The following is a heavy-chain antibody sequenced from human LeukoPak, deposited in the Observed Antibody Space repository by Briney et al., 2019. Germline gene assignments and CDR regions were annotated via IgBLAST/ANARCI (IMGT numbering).Heavy chain of an antibody. CDR2: ISGNGDST. Sequence: GGSLRLSCAASGFRFSSFAMHWVRQAPGKGLECVSTISGNGDSTYYANSVRGRFTISRDNSKNTLYLQMGSLRTEDMAVYYCARSFSGMDYWGQGTLVTVSS. CDR3: ARSFSGMDY. D-gene: IGHD3-10*01. CDR1: GFRFSSFA. V-gene: IGHV3-64*01. J-gene: IGHJ4*02.